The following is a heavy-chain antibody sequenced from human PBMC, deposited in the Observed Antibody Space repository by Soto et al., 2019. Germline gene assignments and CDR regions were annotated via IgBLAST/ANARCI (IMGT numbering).Heavy chain of an antibody. D-gene: IGHD2-2*01. V-gene: IGHV4-30-4*01. CDR2: ISYSGSA. J-gene: IGHJ5*02. Sequence: SETLCLTCPVSGGSISSGNYYWSWIRQPPGKGLEWIGFISYSGSAYYNASLKSRLTISVDTSKNQFSLKLTSMTAADTALYFCARVKTHIAVVFPMFHYFDPRGQGTQVTVSS. CDR1: GGSISSGNYY. CDR3: ARVKTHIAVVFPMFHYFDP.